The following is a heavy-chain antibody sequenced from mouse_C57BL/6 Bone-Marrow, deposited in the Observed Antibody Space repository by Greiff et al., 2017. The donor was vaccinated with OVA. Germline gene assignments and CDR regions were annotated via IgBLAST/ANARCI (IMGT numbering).Heavy chain of an antibody. Sequence: DVMLVESGGGLVKPGGSLKLSCAASGFTFSSYAMSWVRQTPEKRLEWVATISDGGSYTYYPDNVKGRFTISRDNAKNNLYLQMSHLKSEDTAMYYCARGNYGPWFAYRGQGTLVTVSA. V-gene: IGHV5-4*03. CDR3: ARGNYGPWFAY. D-gene: IGHD1-1*01. CDR1: GFTFSSYA. J-gene: IGHJ3*01. CDR2: ISDGGSYT.